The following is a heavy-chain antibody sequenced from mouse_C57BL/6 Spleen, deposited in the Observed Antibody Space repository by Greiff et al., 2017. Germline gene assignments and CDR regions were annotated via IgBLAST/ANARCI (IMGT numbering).Heavy chain of an antibody. CDR2: IYPGSGST. D-gene: IGHD2-5*01. Sequence: VQLQQPGAELVKPGASVKMSCKASGYTFTSYWITWVKQRPGQGLEWIGDIYPGSGSTNYNEKFKSKATLTVDTSSSTAYMQLSSLTSEDSAVYYCARRGYSNYFSYAMDYWGQGTSVTVSS. V-gene: IGHV1-55*01. CDR3: ARRGYSNYFSYAMDY. CDR1: GYTFTSYW. J-gene: IGHJ4*01.